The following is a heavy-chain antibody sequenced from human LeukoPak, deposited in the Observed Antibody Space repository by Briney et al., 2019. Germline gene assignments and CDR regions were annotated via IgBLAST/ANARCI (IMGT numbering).Heavy chain of an antibody. D-gene: IGHD5-12*01. CDR1: GYTFTSSA. V-gene: IGHV1-18*01. Sequence: EASVKVSCKASGYTFTSSAISWVRQAPGQGLEWMGWISVYRGLTTYAQSLQGRVTMTTDTSTSTAYMELRSLRSDDTAVYYCAREATFAFDIWGQGTMVTVSS. J-gene: IGHJ3*02. CDR3: AREATFAFDI. CDR2: ISVYRGLT.